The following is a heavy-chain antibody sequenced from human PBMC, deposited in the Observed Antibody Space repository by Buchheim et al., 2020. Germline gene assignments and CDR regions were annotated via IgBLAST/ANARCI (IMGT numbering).Heavy chain of an antibody. Sequence: EVQLVESGGGLVQPGGSLRLSCAASGFTFSSYEMNWVRQAPGKGLEWVSSISSSGSTIYYADSVKGRFTISRDNAKHSLYLQMNSLRAEDTAVYYCASSKGIAARDYYYYGMDVWGQGTT. CDR2: ISSSGSTI. CDR1: GFTFSSYE. D-gene: IGHD6-6*01. V-gene: IGHV3-48*03. CDR3: ASSKGIAARDYYYYGMDV. J-gene: IGHJ6*02.